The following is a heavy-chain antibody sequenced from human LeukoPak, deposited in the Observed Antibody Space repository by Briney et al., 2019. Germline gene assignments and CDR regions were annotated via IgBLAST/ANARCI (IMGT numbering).Heavy chain of an antibody. CDR1: GGSISSYY. CDR3: ARLGGSGDTFDI. Sequence: PSETLSLTCTVSGGSISSYYWAWIRQPPGKGLEWIGCIYSSGSTYYNPSLMSRVTISVDTSRRQFSLKLSSVTAADTAVYYCARLGGSGDTFDIWDQGTMVTVSS. V-gene: IGHV4-39*01. J-gene: IGHJ3*02. D-gene: IGHD3-10*01. CDR2: IYSSGST.